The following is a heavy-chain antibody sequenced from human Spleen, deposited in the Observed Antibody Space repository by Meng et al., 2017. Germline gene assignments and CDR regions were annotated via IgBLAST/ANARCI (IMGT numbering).Heavy chain of an antibody. D-gene: IGHD3-3*01. CDR3: ARDWRLMYGSSFDY. J-gene: IGHJ4*02. CDR1: GSTVSSNE. CDR2: ISGYST. V-gene: IGHV3-38-3*01. Sequence: GESLKISCAASGSTVSSNEMTWVRQAPGKGLEWVSSISGYSTYYADCRKGRFTISRDNSKNTLHLQMDSLRAEDTAVYYCARDWRLMYGSSFDYWGQGTLVTVSS.